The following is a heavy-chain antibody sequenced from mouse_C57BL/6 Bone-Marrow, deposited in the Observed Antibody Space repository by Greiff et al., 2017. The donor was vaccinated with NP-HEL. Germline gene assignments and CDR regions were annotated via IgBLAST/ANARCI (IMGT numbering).Heavy chain of an antibody. V-gene: IGHV1-81*01. CDR2: IYPRSGNT. CDR1: GYTFTSYG. D-gene: IGHD1-1*01. CDR3: ARMNYGRGYFDV. Sequence: QVQLQQSGAELARPGASVKLSCKASGYTFTSYGISWVKQRTGQGLEWIGEIYPRSGNTYYNEKFKGKATLTADKSSSTAYMELRSLTSEDSAVYFCARMNYGRGYFDVWGTGTTVIVSS. J-gene: IGHJ1*03.